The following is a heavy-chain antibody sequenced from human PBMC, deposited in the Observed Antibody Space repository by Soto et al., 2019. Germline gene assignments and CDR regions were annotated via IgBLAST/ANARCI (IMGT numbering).Heavy chain of an antibody. CDR2: IIPIFGTA. CDR1: GGTFSSYA. Sequence: QVQLVQSGAEVKKPGSSVKVSCKASGGTFSSYAISWVRQAPGQGLEWMGGIIPIFGTANYAQKFHGRVTITADESTSTAYMELSSLRSEDTAVYYCASDFWSGFHYYYGMDVWGQGTTVTVSS. CDR3: ASDFWSGFHYYYGMDV. J-gene: IGHJ6*02. V-gene: IGHV1-69*01. D-gene: IGHD3-3*01.